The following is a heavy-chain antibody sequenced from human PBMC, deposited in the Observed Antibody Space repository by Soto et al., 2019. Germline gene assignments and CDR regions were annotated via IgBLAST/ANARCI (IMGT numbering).Heavy chain of an antibody. CDR1: GFTFSSYG. D-gene: IGHD2-21*02. V-gene: IGHV3-30*18. CDR2: ISYDGSNK. Sequence: GGSLRLSCAASGFTFSSYGMHWVRQAPGKGLEWVAVISYDGSNKYYADSVKGRFTISRDNSKNTLYLQMNSLRAEDTAVYYCAEDRHFHIGGNSCFDYWGQGTLVTVSS. CDR3: AEDRHFHIGGNSCFDY. J-gene: IGHJ4*02.